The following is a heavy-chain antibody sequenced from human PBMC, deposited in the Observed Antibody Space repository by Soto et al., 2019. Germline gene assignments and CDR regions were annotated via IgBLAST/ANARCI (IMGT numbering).Heavy chain of an antibody. CDR1: GFTFSSYG. CDR3: ARDGALYGDPKGVDAFDI. CDR2: IWYDGSNK. D-gene: IGHD4-17*01. Sequence: QVQLVESGGGVVQPGRSLRLSCAASGFTFSSYGMHWVRQAPGKGLEWVAVIWYDGSNKYYADSVKGRFTISRDNSKNTLYLQMNSLRAEDTAVYYCARDGALYGDPKGVDAFDIWGQGTMVTVSS. J-gene: IGHJ3*02. V-gene: IGHV3-33*01.